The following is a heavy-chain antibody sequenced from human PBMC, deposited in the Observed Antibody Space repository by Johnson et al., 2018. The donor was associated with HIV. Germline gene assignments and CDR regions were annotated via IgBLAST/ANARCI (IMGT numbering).Heavy chain of an antibody. CDR1: GFTFSSYA. CDR3: ARGRGALDI. J-gene: IGHJ3*02. Sequence: QVQLVESGGGVVQPGRSLRLSCAASGFTFSSYAMHWVRQAPGKGLEWVAVISYDGSNQYYVASVKGRFTISRDNAKNSLYLQRNSLRAEDTAVYYCARGRGALDIWGQGTMVTVSS. V-gene: IGHV3-30*04. CDR2: ISYDGSNQ.